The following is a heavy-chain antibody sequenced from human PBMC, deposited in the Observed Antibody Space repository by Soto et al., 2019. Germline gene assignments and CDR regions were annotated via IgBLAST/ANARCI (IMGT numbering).Heavy chain of an antibody. J-gene: IGHJ6*03. D-gene: IGHD6-6*01. CDR1: GGTFSSYT. CDR2: IIPILGIA. Sequence: ASVKVSCKASGGTFSSYTISWVRQAPGQGLEWMGRIIPILGIANYAQKFQGRVTITADKSTSTAYMELSSLRSEDTAVYYCARDNGEYSSSSFSYGYYYMDVWGKGTTVTVSS. CDR3: ARDNGEYSSSSFSYGYYYMDV. V-gene: IGHV1-69*04.